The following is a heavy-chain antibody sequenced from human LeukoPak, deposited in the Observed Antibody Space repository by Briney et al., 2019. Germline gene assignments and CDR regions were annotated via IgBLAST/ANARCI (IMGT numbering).Heavy chain of an antibody. V-gene: IGHV3-21*01. CDR2: ISRSSGYI. Sequence: GGSLRLSCVASGFTLSSYSMNWVRQAPGKGLEWVSSISRSSGYIFYADSIKGRFTVSRDNSKNALYLQMNSLRADDTAVYYCARFPDGSNIWSIDFWGQGPLVTVSS. CDR3: ARFPDGSNIWSIDF. D-gene: IGHD6-13*01. J-gene: IGHJ4*02. CDR1: GFTLSSYS.